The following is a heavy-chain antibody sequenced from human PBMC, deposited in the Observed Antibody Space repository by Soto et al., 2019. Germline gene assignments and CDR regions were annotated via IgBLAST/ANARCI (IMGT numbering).Heavy chain of an antibody. CDR3: ASNIWTDDADRDGTLNI. CDR1: GGSVSDYD. CDR2: LSSSGAT. Sequence: QMQLEESGPGLVKPSETLSLTCSVSGGSVSDYDWHWIRQSPVKGLEWIGKLSSSGATSYSPPLKSRGTISLDSSKKQLSLKMTSVTAADAALYYCASNIWTDDADRDGTLNIGGQGTQVTVSS. J-gene: IGHJ3*01. V-gene: IGHV4-4*09. D-gene: IGHD1-1*01.